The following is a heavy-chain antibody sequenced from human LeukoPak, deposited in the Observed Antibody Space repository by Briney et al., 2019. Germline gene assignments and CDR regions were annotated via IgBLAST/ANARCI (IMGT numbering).Heavy chain of an antibody. D-gene: IGHD1-26*01. CDR1: GYNFTTYY. J-gene: IGHJ5*02. V-gene: IGHV1-18*01. Sequence: ASVKVSCEASGYNFTTYYITWVRQVPGQGLEWMGWINTYNGVTNYLQRLQGRVTMTRDMSTSTDYMELSSLRSEDTAVYYCARDNSVGDTAWWFDPWGQGTLVTVSS. CDR3: ARDNSVGDTAWWFDP. CDR2: INTYNGVT.